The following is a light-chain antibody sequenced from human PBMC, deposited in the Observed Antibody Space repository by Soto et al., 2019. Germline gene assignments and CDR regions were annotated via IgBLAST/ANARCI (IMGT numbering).Light chain of an antibody. J-gene: IGKJ4*01. CDR3: QQSYSTPLT. CDR1: QISSSY. Sequence: DIQMTQSPSSLSASVGDRVTITCRASQISSSYLNWYQQKPGKAPRLLIYAASSWQSGVPARFSGSGSGTDFALTISSLQPEDFATYYCQQSYSTPLTFGGGTKVDIK. CDR2: AAS. V-gene: IGKV1-39*01.